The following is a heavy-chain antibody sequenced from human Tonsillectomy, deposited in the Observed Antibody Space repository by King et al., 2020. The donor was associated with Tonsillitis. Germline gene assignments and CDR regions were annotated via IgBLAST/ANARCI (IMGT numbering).Heavy chain of an antibody. Sequence: VQLVESGGGVVQPGRSLRLSCAASGFTFSSYAMHWVRQAPGKGLEWVAVISYDGSNKYYADSVKGRFTISRDNSKNTLYLQMNSLRAEDTAVYYCAMGQLWLRGRRGYFDYWGQGTLVTVSS. CDR2: ISYDGSNK. J-gene: IGHJ4*02. CDR1: GFTFSSYA. V-gene: IGHV3-30-3*01. D-gene: IGHD5-18*01. CDR3: AMGQLWLRGRRGYFDY.